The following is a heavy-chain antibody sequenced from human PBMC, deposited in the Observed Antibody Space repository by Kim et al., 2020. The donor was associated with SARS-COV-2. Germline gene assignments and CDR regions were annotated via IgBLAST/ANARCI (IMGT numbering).Heavy chain of an antibody. Sequence: GGSLRLSCAASGFTFSSYAMSWVRQAPGKGLEWVSAISGSGGSTYYADSVKGRFTISRDNSKNTLYLQMNSLRAEDTAVYYCAKIGGYGSGSWYFDYWGQGTLVTVSS. CDR3: AKIGGYGSGSWYFDY. CDR2: ISGSGGST. CDR1: GFTFSSYA. J-gene: IGHJ4*02. V-gene: IGHV3-23*01. D-gene: IGHD3-10*01.